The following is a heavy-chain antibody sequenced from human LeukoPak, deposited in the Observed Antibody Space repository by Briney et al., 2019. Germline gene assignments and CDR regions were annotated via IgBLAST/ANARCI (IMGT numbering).Heavy chain of an antibody. CDR1: GFTFSSYE. CDR2: ISSSGSTI. J-gene: IGHJ4*02. V-gene: IGHV3-48*03. Sequence: GGSLRLSCAASGFTFSSYEMNWVRQAPGKWLEWVSYISSSGSTIYYADSVKGRFTISRDNAKNSLYLQMNSLRAEDTAVYYCARDRYGDYDNWGQGTLVTVSS. D-gene: IGHD4-17*01. CDR3: ARDRYGDYDN.